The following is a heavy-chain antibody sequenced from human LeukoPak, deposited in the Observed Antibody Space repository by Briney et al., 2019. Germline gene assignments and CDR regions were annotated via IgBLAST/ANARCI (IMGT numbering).Heavy chain of an antibody. CDR1: GGSFSGYY. CDR3: ASLGYSGYDYPFDY. V-gene: IGHV4-34*01. D-gene: IGHD5-12*01. J-gene: IGHJ4*02. CDR2: INHSGST. Sequence: PSETLSLTCAVYGGSFSGYYWSWIRQPPGKGLEWIGEINHSGSTNYNPSLKSRVTISVDTSKNQFSLKLSSVTAADTAVYYCASLGYSGYDYPFDYWGQGTLVTVSP.